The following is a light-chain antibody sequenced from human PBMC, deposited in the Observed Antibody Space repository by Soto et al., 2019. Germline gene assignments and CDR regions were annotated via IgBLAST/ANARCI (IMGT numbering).Light chain of an antibody. Sequence: EIVLTQSPGTLSLSPGERATLSCRASQSVSSSNLAWYQQKPGQAPRLLIYGASSRATGIPDRFSGSESGTDFTLTISRLEPEDFAVYYCQQYGSSSLYTFGQGTKLEIK. CDR3: QQYGSSSLYT. J-gene: IGKJ2*01. V-gene: IGKV3-20*01. CDR1: QSVSSSN. CDR2: GAS.